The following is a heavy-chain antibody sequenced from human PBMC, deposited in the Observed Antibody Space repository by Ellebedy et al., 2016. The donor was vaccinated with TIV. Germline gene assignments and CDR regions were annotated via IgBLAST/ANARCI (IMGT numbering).Heavy chain of an antibody. CDR3: AKDAKNHLLTYGVDV. CDR2: ILSDGSNQ. J-gene: IGHJ6*02. V-gene: IGHV3-30*18. D-gene: IGHD1-14*01. CDR1: GFAFNDYN. Sequence: GGSLRLSCAGTGFAFNDYNIHWVRRAPGRGLEWLAAILSDGSNQYYSGSVKGRFTVSRDNTRNTLYLQLNSLRPEDTAVYYCAKDAKNHLLTYGVDVWGQGTTVTVS.